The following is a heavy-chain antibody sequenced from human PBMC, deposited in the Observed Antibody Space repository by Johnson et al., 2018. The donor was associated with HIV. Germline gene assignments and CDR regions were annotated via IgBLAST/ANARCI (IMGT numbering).Heavy chain of an antibody. CDR2: IWYDGSNK. CDR1: GFTFSSYG. Sequence: QVQLVESGGGVVQPGRSLRLSCAASGFTFSSYGMHWVRQAPGKGLEWVAVIWYDGSNKYYADSVKGRFTISRDNSKNTLYLQMNSLRAEDTAVYYCAKARGYDPYDAFDIWGQGTMVTVSS. V-gene: IGHV3-33*06. D-gene: IGHD5-12*01. J-gene: IGHJ3*02. CDR3: AKARGYDPYDAFDI.